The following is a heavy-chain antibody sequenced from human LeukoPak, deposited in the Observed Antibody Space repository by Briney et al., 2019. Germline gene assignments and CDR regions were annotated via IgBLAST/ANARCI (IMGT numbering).Heavy chain of an antibody. J-gene: IGHJ4*02. CDR1: GGSISYYY. CDR2: IYYSGST. Sequence: PSETLSLTCTVSGGSISYYYWSWIRQPPGKGLEWIGYIYYSGSTNYNPSLKSRVTISVDTSKNQFSLKLTSVTAADTAVYYCARGVSSSWYYFDYWGQGTLVTVSS. CDR3: ARGVSSSWYYFDY. V-gene: IGHV4-59*12. D-gene: IGHD6-13*01.